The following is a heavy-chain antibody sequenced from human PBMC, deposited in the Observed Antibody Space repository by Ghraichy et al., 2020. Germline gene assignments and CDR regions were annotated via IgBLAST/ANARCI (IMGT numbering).Heavy chain of an antibody. CDR1: GGSISSSSYY. Sequence: SETLSLTCTVSGGSISSSSYYWGWIRQPPGKGLEWIGSIYYSGSTYYNPSLKSRVTISVDTSKNQFSLKLSSVTAADTAVYYCARVLVDRYNWNYGAPDYWGQGTLVTVSS. CDR3: ARVLVDRYNWNYGAPDY. V-gene: IGHV4-39*07. CDR2: IYYSGST. J-gene: IGHJ4*02. D-gene: IGHD1-7*01.